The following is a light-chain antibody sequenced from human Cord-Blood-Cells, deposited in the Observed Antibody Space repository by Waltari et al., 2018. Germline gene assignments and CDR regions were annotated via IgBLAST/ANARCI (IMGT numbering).Light chain of an antibody. CDR1: QSLVYSDGNTY. J-gene: IGKJ2*01. CDR2: KVS. Sequence: DVVMTQSPLSLPVTLGQPASISCRSSQSLVYSDGNTYLNWFQQRPGQSPRSLIYKVSNRDSGVPDRFSGSGSGTDFTLKISRVEAEDVGVYYCMQGTHWPPHPYTFGQGTKLEIK. CDR3: MQGTHWPPHPYT. V-gene: IGKV2-30*01.